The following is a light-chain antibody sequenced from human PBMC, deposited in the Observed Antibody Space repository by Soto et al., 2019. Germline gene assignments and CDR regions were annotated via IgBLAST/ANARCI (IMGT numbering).Light chain of an antibody. J-gene: IGLJ1*01. V-gene: IGLV2-11*01. Sequence: QSALTQPRSVSGSPGQSVTISCTGTSNNVGGYNYVSWYQQHPGKAPKLMIYDVTKRPSGVPDRFSGSKSGNTASLTISGLQGEDEADYYCCSFGGNYFGTGTKVTVL. CDR3: CSFGGNY. CDR2: DVT. CDR1: SNNVGGYNY.